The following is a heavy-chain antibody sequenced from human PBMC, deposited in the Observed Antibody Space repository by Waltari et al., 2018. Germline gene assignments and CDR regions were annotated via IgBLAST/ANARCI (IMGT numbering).Heavy chain of an antibody. CDR1: GGPLRRLG. CDR2: IIPMFEIE. V-gene: IGHV1-69*04. D-gene: IGHD3-22*01. CDR3: ARDLMTDSYHSSGGFDF. J-gene: IGHJ4*02. Sequence: QVHLVQSGAGVKNPGSSVKVSCTASGGPLRRLGISGWRQAPGQGLEWMGRIIPMFEIENYAQNFKCRVTFTADKSTSTAYMDLSSLRSDDTAIYYCARDLMTDSYHSSGGFDFWGQGTLVTVSS.